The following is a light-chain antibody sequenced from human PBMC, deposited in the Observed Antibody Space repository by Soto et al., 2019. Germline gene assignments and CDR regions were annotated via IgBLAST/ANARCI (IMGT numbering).Light chain of an antibody. J-gene: IGLJ2*01. CDR3: TSYAGSNNVL. CDR2: EVT. CDR1: SSDVGGYNY. V-gene: IGLV2-8*01. Sequence: QSALTQPPSASGSPGQSVTISCTGTSSDVGGYNYVSWYQQYPGKAPKLMIYEVTKRPSGVPDRFSASKSGNTASLTVSGLQAEDEADYYCTSYAGSNNVLFGGGTKLTVL.